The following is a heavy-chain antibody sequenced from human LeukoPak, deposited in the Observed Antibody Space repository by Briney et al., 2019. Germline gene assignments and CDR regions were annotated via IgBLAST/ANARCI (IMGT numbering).Heavy chain of an antibody. CDR3: ARGFGVVVVAATLAFDI. Sequence: SETLSLTCAVYGGSFSGYYWSWIRQPPGKGLEWIGEINHSGSTNYNPSLKSRVTISADTSKNQFSLKLSSVTAADTAAYYCARGFGVVVVAATLAFDIWGQGTMVTVSS. J-gene: IGHJ3*02. V-gene: IGHV4-34*01. CDR2: INHSGST. D-gene: IGHD2-15*01. CDR1: GGSFSGYY.